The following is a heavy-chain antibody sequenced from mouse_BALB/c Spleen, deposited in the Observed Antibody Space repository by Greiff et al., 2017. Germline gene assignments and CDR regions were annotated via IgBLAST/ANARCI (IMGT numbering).Heavy chain of an antibody. J-gene: IGHJ4*01. CDR1: GFTFSSYA. CDR3: ARGYGNYGFYAMDY. D-gene: IGHD2-1*01. V-gene: IGHV5-6-5*01. CDR2: ISSGGST. Sequence: DVKLVESGGGLVKPGGSLKLSCAASGFTFSSYAMSWVRQTPEKRLEWVASISSGGSTYYPDSVKGRFTISRDNARNILYLQMSSLRSEDTAMYYCARGYGNYGFYAMDYWGQGTSVTVSS.